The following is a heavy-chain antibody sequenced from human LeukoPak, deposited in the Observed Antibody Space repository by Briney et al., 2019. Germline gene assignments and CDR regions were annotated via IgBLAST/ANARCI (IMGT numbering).Heavy chain of an antibody. CDR1: GYTFIDYY. V-gene: IGHV1-2*02. Sequence: ASVKVSCKASGYTFIDYYIYWMRQAPGQGLEWMGWINPTSGGTNYAQKFQGRVTMTRDTSISTAYMELSGLRSDDTAAYYCARLAVFPLWGQGTLVTVSS. CDR3: ARLAVFPL. CDR2: INPTSGGT. D-gene: IGHD3-3*01. J-gene: IGHJ4*02.